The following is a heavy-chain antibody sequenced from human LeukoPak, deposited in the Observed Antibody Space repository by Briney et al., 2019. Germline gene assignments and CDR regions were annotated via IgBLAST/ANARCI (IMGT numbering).Heavy chain of an antibody. Sequence: GASVKVSCKASGYTFTGYYMHWVRQAPGQGLEWVGWINPNSGGTNYAQKFQGRVTMTRDTSISTAYMELSRLRSDDTAVYYCARDPFSGYYPLDYWGQGTLVTVSS. D-gene: IGHD3-3*01. CDR1: GYTFTGYY. V-gene: IGHV1-2*02. J-gene: IGHJ4*02. CDR2: INPNSGGT. CDR3: ARDPFSGYYPLDY.